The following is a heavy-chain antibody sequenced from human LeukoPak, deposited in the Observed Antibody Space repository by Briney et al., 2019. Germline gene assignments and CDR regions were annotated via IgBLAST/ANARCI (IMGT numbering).Heavy chain of an antibody. CDR3: ARVALLLRYFDWPYYYYMDV. CDR1: GFTFSSYS. CDR2: ISSSSSYI. D-gene: IGHD3-9*01. V-gene: IGHV3-21*01. J-gene: IGHJ6*03. Sequence: PGGSLRPSCAASGFTFSSYSMNWVRQAPGKGLEWVSSISSSSSYIYYADSVKGRFTISRDNAKNSLYLQMNSLRAEDTAVYYCARVALLLRYFDWPYYYYMDVWAKGPRSPSP.